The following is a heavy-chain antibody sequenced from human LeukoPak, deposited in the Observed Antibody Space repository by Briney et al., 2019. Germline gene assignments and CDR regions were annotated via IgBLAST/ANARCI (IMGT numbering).Heavy chain of an antibody. J-gene: IGHJ6*04. CDR2: ISYDGSNK. CDR1: GFTFSTYA. V-gene: IGHV3-30*18. D-gene: IGHD3-10*02. Sequence: QTGGSLRLSCAASGFTFSTYAMNWVRQAPGKGLEWVAVISYDGSNKYYADSVKGRFTISRDNAKNSLYLQMNSLGAEDTAVYYCAELGITVIGGVWGKGTTVTISS. CDR3: AELGITVIGGV.